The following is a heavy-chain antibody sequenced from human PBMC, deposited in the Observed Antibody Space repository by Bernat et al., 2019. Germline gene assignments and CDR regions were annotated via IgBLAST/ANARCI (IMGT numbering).Heavy chain of an antibody. CDR2: ISWNSGTI. V-gene: IGHV3-9*03. Sequence: EVQLVESGGGLVQPGRSLRLSCAASGFTFDDYAMHWVRQAPGKGLEWVPGISWNSGTIGYADSVKGRFTISRDNAKNSLYLQMNSLRVEDMALYYCARTKWLQSTYYFDYWGQGTLVTVSS. D-gene: IGHD5-24*01. CDR1: GFTFDDYA. J-gene: IGHJ4*02. CDR3: ARTKWLQSTYYFDY.